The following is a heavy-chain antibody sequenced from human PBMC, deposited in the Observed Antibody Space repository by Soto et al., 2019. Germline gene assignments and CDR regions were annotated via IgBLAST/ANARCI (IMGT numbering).Heavy chain of an antibody. J-gene: IGHJ4*01. CDR2: IRSKAYGGTT. V-gene: IGHV3-49*01. CDR1: GFTFGDYA. Sequence: GGSLRLSCTASGFTFGDYAMSWFRQAPGKGLEWVGFIRSKAYGGTTEYAASVKGRFTISRDGSKSIAYLQMNSLKTEDTAVYYCTGGQSNEYYDTSGYEYWGQGARVTVSS. D-gene: IGHD3-22*01. CDR3: TGGQSNEYYDTSGYEY.